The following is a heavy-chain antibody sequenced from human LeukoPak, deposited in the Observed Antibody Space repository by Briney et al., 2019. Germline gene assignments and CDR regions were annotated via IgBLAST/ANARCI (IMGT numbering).Heavy chain of an antibody. CDR2: IYTSGST. CDR3: AREFVVGATTGLDY. J-gene: IGHJ4*02. CDR1: GGSISSGSYY. Sequence: SETLSLTCTVSGGSISSGSYYWSWIRQPAGKGLEWIGRIYTSGSTNYNPSLKSRVTISVDTSKNQFSLKLSSVTAADTAVYYCAREFVVGATTGLDYWGQGTLVTVSS. V-gene: IGHV4-61*02. D-gene: IGHD1-26*01.